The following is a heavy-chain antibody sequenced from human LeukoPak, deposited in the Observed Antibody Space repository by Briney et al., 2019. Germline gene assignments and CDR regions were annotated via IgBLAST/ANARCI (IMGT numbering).Heavy chain of an antibody. D-gene: IGHD3-3*01. V-gene: IGHV4-34*01. J-gene: IGHJ5*02. CDR2: INHSGST. CDR3: ARGLAGRTIRFDP. CDR1: GGSFSGYY. Sequence: SETLSLTCAVYGGSFSGYYWSWIRQPPGKGLDWIGEINHSGSTNYNPSLKSRVTISVDTSKNQFSLKLSSVTAADTSVYYCARGLAGRTIRFDPWGQGTLVTVSS.